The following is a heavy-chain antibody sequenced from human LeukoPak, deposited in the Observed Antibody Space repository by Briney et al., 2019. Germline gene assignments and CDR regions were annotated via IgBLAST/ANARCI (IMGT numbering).Heavy chain of an antibody. J-gene: IGHJ4*02. CDR1: GGSVSSGSYY. D-gene: IGHD2-15*01. V-gene: IGHV4-61*01. Sequence: SETLSLPCTVSGGSVSSGSYYWSWIRQPPGKGLEWIGYIYYSGSTNYNPSLTSRVTISVDTSKNQFSLKLSSVTAADTAVYYCARKVAATPFDYWGQGTLVTVSS. CDR3: ARKVAATPFDY. CDR2: IYYSGST.